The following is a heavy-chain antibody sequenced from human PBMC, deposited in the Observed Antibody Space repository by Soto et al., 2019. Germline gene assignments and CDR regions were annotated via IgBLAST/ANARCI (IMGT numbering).Heavy chain of an antibody. CDR2: ISAATTYI. Sequence: ESLKISCAVSGFIFVGYMMTCFLQSPGMGLEWVSSISAATTYIYYADAVKGRFIISRDNAKNSVYLQINRLRTEDSAVYYCASAMTMGWSPLGFWGQGTPVTVSS. V-gene: IGHV3-21*04. J-gene: IGHJ1*01. D-gene: IGHD3-10*01. CDR1: GFIFVGYM. CDR3: ASAMTMGWSPLGF.